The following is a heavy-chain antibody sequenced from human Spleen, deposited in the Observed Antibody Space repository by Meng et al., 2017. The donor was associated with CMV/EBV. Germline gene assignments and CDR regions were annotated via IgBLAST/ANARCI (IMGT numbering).Heavy chain of an antibody. J-gene: IGHJ5*02. CDR3: ARDLDYDFWNPEGWFDP. CDR2: ISSSSSYI. Sequence: GESLKISCAASGFTFDDYAMHWVRQAPGKGLEWVSSISSSSSYIYYADSVKGRFTISRDNAKNSLYLQMNSPRAEDTAVYYCARDLDYDFWNPEGWFDPWGQGTLVTVSS. V-gene: IGHV3-21*01. D-gene: IGHD3-3*01. CDR1: GFTFDDYA.